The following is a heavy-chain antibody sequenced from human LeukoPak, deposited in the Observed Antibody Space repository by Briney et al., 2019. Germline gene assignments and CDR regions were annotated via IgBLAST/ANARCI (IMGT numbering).Heavy chain of an antibody. CDR1: GYTFTSYY. V-gene: IGHV1-46*01. CDR2: INPSGGST. J-gene: IGHJ4*02. Sequence: ASVKVSCKASGYTFTSYYMHWVRQAPGQGLEWMGIINPSGGSTSYAQKFQGRVTMTRDTSTSTVYMELSSLRSEDTAVYYCARDGPYCSSTSCYLVYWGQGTLVTVSS. D-gene: IGHD2-2*01. CDR3: ARDGPYCSSTSCYLVY.